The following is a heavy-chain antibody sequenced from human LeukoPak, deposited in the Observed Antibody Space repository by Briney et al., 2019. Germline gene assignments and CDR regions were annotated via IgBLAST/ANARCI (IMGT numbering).Heavy chain of an antibody. Sequence: SETLSLTCAVSGGSISSGGYSWSWIRQPPGKGLEWIGYIYHSGSTYYNPSLKSRVTISVDRFKNQFSLKLSSVTAADTAVYYCARANALTYGGNPYFDYWGQGTLVTVSS. J-gene: IGHJ4*02. V-gene: IGHV4-30-2*01. D-gene: IGHD4-23*01. CDR2: IYHSGST. CDR1: GGSISSGGYS. CDR3: ARANALTYGGNPYFDY.